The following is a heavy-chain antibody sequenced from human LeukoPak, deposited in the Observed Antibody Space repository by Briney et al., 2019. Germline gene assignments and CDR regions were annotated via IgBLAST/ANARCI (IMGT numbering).Heavy chain of an antibody. CDR2: ISSSSSYI. D-gene: IGHD1-26*01. CDR1: GFTFSSYS. CDR3: ASIKKDSGSYYTPFDY. Sequence: PGGSLRLSCAASGFTFSSYSMNWVRQAPGKGLEWVSSISSSSSYIYYADSVKGRFTISRDNAKNSLYLQMNSLRAEDTAVYYCASIKKDSGSYYTPFDYRGQGTLVTVSS. J-gene: IGHJ4*02. V-gene: IGHV3-21*01.